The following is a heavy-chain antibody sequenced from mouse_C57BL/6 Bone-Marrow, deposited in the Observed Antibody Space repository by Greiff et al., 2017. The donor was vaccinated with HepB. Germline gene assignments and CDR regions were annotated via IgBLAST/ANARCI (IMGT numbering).Heavy chain of an antibody. V-gene: IGHV1-64*01. CDR2: IHPNSGST. J-gene: IGHJ2*01. D-gene: IGHD1-1*01. CDR3: ARDYVEYSFDC. Sequence: QVQLKQPGAELVKPGASVKLSCKASGYTFTSYWMHWVKQRPGQGLEWIGMIHPNSGSTNYNEKFKSKATLTVDKSSSTAYMQLSSLTSEDSAVYYWARDYVEYSFDCWDRGTTLTVSS. CDR1: GYTFTSYW.